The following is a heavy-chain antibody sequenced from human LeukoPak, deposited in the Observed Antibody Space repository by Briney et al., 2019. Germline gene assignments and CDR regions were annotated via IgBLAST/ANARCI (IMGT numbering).Heavy chain of an antibody. Sequence: SETLSHTCAVYGGSFSGYYWNWIRQHPGKGLEWIGYIYYSGSASYNPSLKSRATISVDTSKNQFSLRLSSVTAADTAVYYCARGSYYGFSGDSWGQGSLVTVSS. D-gene: IGHD3-10*01. J-gene: IGHJ4*02. CDR2: IYYSGSA. V-gene: IGHV4-31*11. CDR3: ARGSYYGFSGDS. CDR1: GGSFSGYY.